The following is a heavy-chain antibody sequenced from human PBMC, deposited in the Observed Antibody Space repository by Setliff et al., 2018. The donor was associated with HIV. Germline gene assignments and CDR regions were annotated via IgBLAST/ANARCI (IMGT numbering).Heavy chain of an antibody. CDR1: GGSINSSSYY. V-gene: IGHV4-39*01. J-gene: IGHJ2*01. D-gene: IGHD2-21*02. Sequence: SETLSLTCTVSGGSINSSSYYWGWIRQPPGKGPEWIGSIYYSGSTYYNPSLKSRVTISEDTSKNQISLKLSSVSAADTAVYYCVRRGGTIVVVTTPRLVVWYIDLWGRGTLVTVSS. CDR3: VRRGGTIVVVTTPRLVVWYIDL. CDR2: IYYSGST.